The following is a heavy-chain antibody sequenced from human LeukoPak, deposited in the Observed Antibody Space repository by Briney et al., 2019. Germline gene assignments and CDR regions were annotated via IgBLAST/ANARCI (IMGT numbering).Heavy chain of an antibody. CDR3: ARDGVQLWSGFDY. D-gene: IGHD5-18*01. CDR2: ISGSGGST. V-gene: IGHV3-23*01. CDR1: GFTFSSYA. J-gene: IGHJ4*02. Sequence: AGGSLRLSCAASGFTFSSYAMSWVRQAPGKGLEWVSAISGSGGSTYYADSVKGRFTISRDNAKSSLYLQMNSLRAEDTAVYYCARDGVQLWSGFDYWGQGTLVTVSA.